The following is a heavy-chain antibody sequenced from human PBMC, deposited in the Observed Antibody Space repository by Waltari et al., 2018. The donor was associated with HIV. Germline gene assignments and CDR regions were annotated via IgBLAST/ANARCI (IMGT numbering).Heavy chain of an antibody. CDR1: GFTFSSYS. Sequence: EVQLVESGGGLVTPGGSRRLSCAPCGFTFSSYSMNWVRQAPGKGLEWVSSISSSSYIYYADSVKGRFTISRDNAKNSLYLQMNSLRTGDTAFYYCARGKGRLVWGQGTLVTVSS. J-gene: IGHJ4*02. CDR2: ISSSSYI. V-gene: IGHV3-21*01. CDR3: ARGKGRLV. D-gene: IGHD5-12*01.